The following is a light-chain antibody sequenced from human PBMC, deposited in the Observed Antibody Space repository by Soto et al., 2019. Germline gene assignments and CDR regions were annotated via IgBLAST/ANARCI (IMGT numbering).Light chain of an antibody. CDR3: QQYDNLPFT. CDR2: DAS. J-gene: IGKJ3*01. Sequence: DIQMTQSPSSLSASVGDRVTTTCQASQDISNYLNWYQQKPGKAPKLLIYDASNLETGVPSRFSGSGSGPEFTFAMSGLQPEDLATYDCQQYDNLPFTFGPGTKVDIK. CDR1: QDISNY. V-gene: IGKV1-33*01.